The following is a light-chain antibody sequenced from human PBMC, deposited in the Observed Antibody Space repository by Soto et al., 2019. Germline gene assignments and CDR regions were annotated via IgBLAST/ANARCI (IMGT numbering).Light chain of an antibody. Sequence: EIVMTKSPGTLSLSQGERVTLSYRASQSVSTNYLAGYQQKPGKAPRLLIYSASNWATGIPDRFSGSGSGTDFTLTISRLEPEEFAVYSGHQYVSSGTFGQGTKVDIK. CDR3: HQYVSSGT. CDR2: SAS. V-gene: IGKV3-20*01. CDR1: QSVSTNY. J-gene: IGKJ1*01.